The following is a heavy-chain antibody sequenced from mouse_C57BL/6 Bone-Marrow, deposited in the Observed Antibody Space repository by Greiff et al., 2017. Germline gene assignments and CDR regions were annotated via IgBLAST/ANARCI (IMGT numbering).Heavy chain of an antibody. Sequence: QVQLQQPGTELVKPGASVTLSCKASGYTFTSYWMHWVKQRPGPGLAWIGNINPSNGGTNYNEKFKSKATMTVDKSSSTAYMQLSSLTSEDSAVYYCAREGNYDDFDDGGKGTTLTVSS. D-gene: IGHD2-4*01. CDR3: AREGNYDDFDD. CDR2: INPSNGGT. CDR1: GYTFTSYW. V-gene: IGHV1-53*01. J-gene: IGHJ2*01.